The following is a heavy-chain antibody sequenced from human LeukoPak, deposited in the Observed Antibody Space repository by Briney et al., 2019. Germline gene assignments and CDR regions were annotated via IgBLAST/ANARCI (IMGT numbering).Heavy chain of an antibody. Sequence: ASVKVSCKASGYTFTNYGVTWVRQAPGQGLEWMGWINAFNDNTDYAQKFQGRVTLTTDKSTSTAYMEMRSLRSDDTAVYYCARDLLTDSVFYASGPPWFDPWGQGTLITVSS. V-gene: IGHV1-18*01. CDR1: GYTFTNYG. J-gene: IGHJ5*02. D-gene: IGHD3-10*01. CDR2: INAFNDNT. CDR3: ARDLLTDSVFYASGPPWFDP.